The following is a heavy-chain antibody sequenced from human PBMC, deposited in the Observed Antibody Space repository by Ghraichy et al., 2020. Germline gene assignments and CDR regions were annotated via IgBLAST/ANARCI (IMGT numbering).Heavy chain of an antibody. V-gene: IGHV3-48*02. CDR3: ARGSRVVRFYYYDGMDV. J-gene: IGHJ6*02. Sequence: LSLTCVGSGFSFSGYSMNWVRQSPGKGLEWVSYITSSSRTKSYADSVKGRFTISRDNAQNSLYLQMNSLRDEDTAVYYCARGSRVVRFYYYDGMDVWGQGITVSVSS. D-gene: IGHD4-23*01. CDR2: ITSSSRTK. CDR1: GFSFSGYS.